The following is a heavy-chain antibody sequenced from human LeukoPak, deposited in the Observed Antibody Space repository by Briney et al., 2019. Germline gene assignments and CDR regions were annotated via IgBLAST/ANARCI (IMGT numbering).Heavy chain of an antibody. D-gene: IGHD5-24*01. V-gene: IGHV3-23*01. CDR2: VTGTGGNT. CDR3: AKDSIPDGYNSLDY. Sequence: GGSLRLSCEGSGFTFDSYAMSWVRQSPGKGLEWVSAVTGTGGNTYHADSVKGRFTISRDNSKNTLYLQMNSLRVEGTAIYYCAKDSIPDGYNSLDYWGQGTLVTVSS. J-gene: IGHJ4*02. CDR1: GFTFDSYA.